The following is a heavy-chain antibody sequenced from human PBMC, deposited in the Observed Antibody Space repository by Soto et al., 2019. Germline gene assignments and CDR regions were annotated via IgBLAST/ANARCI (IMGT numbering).Heavy chain of an antibody. CDR1: GYTFTSYG. J-gene: IGHJ5*02. V-gene: IGHV1-18*04. CDR3: ARKPDYYDSSGSQAYNWFDP. Sequence: ASVKVSCKASGYTFTSYGISWVRQAPGQGLEWMGWISACNGNTNYAQKLQGRVTMTTDTSTSTAYMELRSLRSDDTAVYYCARKPDYYDSSGSQAYNWFDPWGQGTLVTVSS. D-gene: IGHD3-22*01. CDR2: ISACNGNT.